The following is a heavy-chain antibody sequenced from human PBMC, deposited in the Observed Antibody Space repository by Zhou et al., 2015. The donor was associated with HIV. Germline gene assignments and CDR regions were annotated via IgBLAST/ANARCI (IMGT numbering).Heavy chain of an antibody. Sequence: QVQLVQSGAEVKKPGSSVKVSCKASGGTFSSYAISWVRQAPGQGLEWMGGIIPIFGTANYAQKFQGRVTITADESTSTAYMELSSLRSEDTAVYYCARDKIVVVPAAQGVADYYYGMDVWGQGTTVTVSS. J-gene: IGHJ6*02. CDR2: IIPIFGTA. V-gene: IGHV1-69*12. D-gene: IGHD2-2*01. CDR3: ARDKIVVVPAAQGVADYYYGMDV. CDR1: GGTFSSYA.